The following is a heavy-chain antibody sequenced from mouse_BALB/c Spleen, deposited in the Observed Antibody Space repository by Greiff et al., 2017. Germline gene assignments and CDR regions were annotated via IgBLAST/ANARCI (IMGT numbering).Heavy chain of an antibody. CDR3: ARDRSGPYFDY. V-gene: IGHV5-17*02. CDR1: GFTFSSFG. Sequence: EVKLVESGGGLVQPGGSRKLSCAASGFTFSSFGMHWVRQAPEKGLEWVAYISSGSSTIYYADTVKGRFTISRDNPKNTLFLQMTSLRSEDTAMYYCARDRSGPYFDYWGQGTTLTVSS. CDR2: ISSGSSTI. J-gene: IGHJ2*01. D-gene: IGHD4-1*01.